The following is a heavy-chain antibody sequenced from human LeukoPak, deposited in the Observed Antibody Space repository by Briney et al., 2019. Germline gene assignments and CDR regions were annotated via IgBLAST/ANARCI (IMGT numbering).Heavy chain of an antibody. V-gene: IGHV4-39*01. CDR2: IYYSGST. CDR1: GGSISSSSYS. CDR3: ARSWGGRWLQPYYFDC. D-gene: IGHD5-24*01. Sequence: SETLSLTCTVSGGSISSSSYSWGWIRQPPGKGLEWIGSIYYSGSTYYNPSFKSRVTISVDTSTNQFSLKLSSVTAADTAVYYCARSWGGRWLQPYYFDCWGQGTLVTVSS. J-gene: IGHJ4*02.